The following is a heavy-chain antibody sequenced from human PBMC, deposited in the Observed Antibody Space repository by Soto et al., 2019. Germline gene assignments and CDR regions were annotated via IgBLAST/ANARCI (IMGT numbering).Heavy chain of an antibody. D-gene: IGHD6-19*01. CDR1: GFTFSSYA. CDR2: ISGSGGST. V-gene: IGHV3-23*01. CDR3: ARDASGPFDY. Sequence: GGSLRLSCAASGFTFSSYAMSWVRQAPGKGLEWVSAISGSGGSTYYADSVKGRFTISRDNSKNTLYLQTDRLRVDDTAVYFCARDASGPFDYWGQGTLVTVSS. J-gene: IGHJ4*02.